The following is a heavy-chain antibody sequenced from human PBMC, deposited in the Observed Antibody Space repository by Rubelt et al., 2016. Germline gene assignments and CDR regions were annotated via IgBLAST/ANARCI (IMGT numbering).Heavy chain of an antibody. V-gene: IGHV3-23*01. J-gene: IGHJ4*02. CDR2: IRGSGGSP. D-gene: IGHD2-21*01. Sequence: EVQLLESGGGLVQPGGSLRLSCAAAGFTFSSYAMSWVRQGPGKGLEWVSAIRGSGGSPYYADSVKGRFTPSRDNSKNTVYLQMNSLRAEDTGVYYCTTRVISTRDHWGQGTLVTVSA. CDR3: TTRVISTRDH. CDR1: GFTFSSYA.